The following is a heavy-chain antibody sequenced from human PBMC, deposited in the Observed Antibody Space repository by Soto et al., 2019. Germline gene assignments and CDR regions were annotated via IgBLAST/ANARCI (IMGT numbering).Heavy chain of an antibody. CDR1: GFTFSNYA. J-gene: IGHJ4*02. V-gene: IGHV3-30*04. CDR3: ARDYWYLVDY. Sequence: QVQLVESGGGVVQPGGSLRLSCAASGFTFSNYAMHWVRQAPGKGLEWVAVIPKDGSYKSYADSVKGRFTISRDNSKNTLSLQMNSLRPEDTAVYYCARDYWYLVDYWGQGTLVTVSS. CDR2: IPKDGSYK. D-gene: IGHD2-15*01.